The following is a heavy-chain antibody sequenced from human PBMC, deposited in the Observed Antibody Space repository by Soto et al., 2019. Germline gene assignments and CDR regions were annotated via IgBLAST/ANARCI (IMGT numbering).Heavy chain of an antibody. Sequence: SETLSLTCAVSGGSISSDSQSWTWIRQPPGKGLEWIGYIYHSGSTYFNPSLKSRITMSVDKSKSQFSLKLNSVTAADTAVYYCARGSGVAAQGELDPWGQGTLVTVSS. CDR3: ARGSGVAAQGELDP. D-gene: IGHD3-3*01. CDR2: IYHSGST. CDR1: GGSISSDSQS. V-gene: IGHV4-30-2*01. J-gene: IGHJ5*02.